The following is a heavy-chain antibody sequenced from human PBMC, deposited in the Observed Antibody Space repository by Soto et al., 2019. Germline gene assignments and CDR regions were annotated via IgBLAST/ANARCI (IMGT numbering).Heavy chain of an antibody. D-gene: IGHD1-26*01. Sequence: PGGSLRLSCAASGFTFSNYGMHWVRQAPGKGLEWVAIIWYDGSNDYYVDSVTGRFTNSRDNSKNTLSLQMNSLRAEDTAVYYCARDRWEFQLFYYGLDVWGQGTTVTVSS. CDR3: ARDRWEFQLFYYGLDV. J-gene: IGHJ6*02. CDR1: GFTFSNYG. V-gene: IGHV3-33*01. CDR2: IWYDGSND.